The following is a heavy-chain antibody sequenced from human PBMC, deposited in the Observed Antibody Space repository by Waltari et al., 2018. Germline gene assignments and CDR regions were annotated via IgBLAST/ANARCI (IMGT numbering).Heavy chain of an antibody. D-gene: IGHD1-26*01. V-gene: IGHV3-21*01. J-gene: IGHJ4*02. Sequence: EVQLVESGGGLVKPGGSLRLSCAASGFTFSSYSMNWVRQAPGKWLAGLYSSRSSSSYIYYADSVKGRFTISRDNAKNSLYLQMNSLRAEDTAVYYCARDGRWYFDYWGQGTLVTVSS. CDR3: ARDGRWYFDY. CDR1: GFTFSSYS. CDR2: SRSSSSYI.